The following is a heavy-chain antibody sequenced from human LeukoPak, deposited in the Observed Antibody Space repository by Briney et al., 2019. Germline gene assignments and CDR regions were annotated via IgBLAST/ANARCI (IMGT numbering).Heavy chain of an antibody. CDR3: ARQYSSGWEEGDWFDP. Sequence: SETLSLTCTVSGGSISSSSYYWGWIRQPPGKGLEWIGSIYYSGSTYYNPSLKSRVTISVDTSKNQFYLKLSSVNAADTAVYYCARQYSSGWEEGDWFDPWGQGTLVTVSS. V-gene: IGHV4-39*07. CDR1: GGSISSSSYY. J-gene: IGHJ5*02. D-gene: IGHD6-19*01. CDR2: IYYSGST.